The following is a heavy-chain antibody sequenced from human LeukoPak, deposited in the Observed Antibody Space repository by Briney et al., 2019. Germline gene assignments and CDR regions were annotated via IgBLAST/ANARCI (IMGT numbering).Heavy chain of an antibody. D-gene: IGHD3-3*01. J-gene: IGHJ4*02. CDR3: ARQPPEYYDFWSGFDY. CDR1: GYSFTSYW. CDR2: IYPGDSDT. Sequence: GESLKIPCKGSGYSFTSYWIGWVRQMPGKGLEWMGIIYPGDSDTRYSPSFQGQVTISADKSISTAYLQWSSLKASDTAMYYCARQPPEYYDFWSGFDYWGQGTLVTVSS. V-gene: IGHV5-51*01.